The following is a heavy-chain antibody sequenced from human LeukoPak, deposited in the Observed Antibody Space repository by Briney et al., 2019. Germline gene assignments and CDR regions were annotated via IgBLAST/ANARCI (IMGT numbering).Heavy chain of an antibody. CDR2: ISAYNGNT. CDR1: GYTFTSYG. Sequence: ASVKVSCKASGYTFTSYGISWVRQAPGQGLEWMGWISAYNGNTNYAQKLQGGVTMTTDTSTSPAYMELRSLRSDDTAVYYCARESEGYYYDSSGILGDYWGQGTLVTVSS. V-gene: IGHV1-18*01. D-gene: IGHD3-22*01. CDR3: ARESEGYYYDSSGILGDY. J-gene: IGHJ4*02.